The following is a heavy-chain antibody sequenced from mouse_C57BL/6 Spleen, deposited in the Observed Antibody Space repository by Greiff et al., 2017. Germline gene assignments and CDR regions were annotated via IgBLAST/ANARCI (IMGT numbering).Heavy chain of an antibody. CDR1: GYTFTDYN. CDR2: INPNNGGT. V-gene: IGHV1-18*01. CDR3: ARDPNSQRYFDV. J-gene: IGHJ1*03. Sequence: EVKLVESGPELVKPGASVKIPCKASGYTFTDYNMDWVKQSPGKSLEWIGDINPNNGGTSYNQKFKGKATLTVDKSSSTAYMELRSLTSEDTAVYYCARDPNSQRYFDVGGTGTTVTVSS.